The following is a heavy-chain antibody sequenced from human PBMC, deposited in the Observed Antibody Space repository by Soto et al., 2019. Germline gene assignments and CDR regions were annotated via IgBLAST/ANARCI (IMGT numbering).Heavy chain of an antibody. D-gene: IGHD2-21*01. Sequence: PSETLSLTCTVSGGSISSSSWSWIRQPAGKGLEWIGRIYTSGSTNYNPSLKSRVTMSVDTSKNQFSLKLSSVTAADTAVYYCAGGLVVDLNYYYYYGMDVWGQGTTVTVSS. CDR2: IYTSGST. J-gene: IGHJ6*02. CDR1: GGSISSSS. V-gene: IGHV4-4*07. CDR3: AGGLVVDLNYYYYYGMDV.